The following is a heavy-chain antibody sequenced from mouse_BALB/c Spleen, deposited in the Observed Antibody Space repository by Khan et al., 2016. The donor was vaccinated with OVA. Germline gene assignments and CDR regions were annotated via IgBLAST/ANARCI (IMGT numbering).Heavy chain of an antibody. V-gene: IGHV2-2*02. CDR3: ARRCYDYGRGALFAY. D-gene: IGHD2-4*01. J-gene: IGHJ3*01. CDR2: IWSAGST. Sequence: QLEESGPGLVQPSQSLSITCTVSGFSLTNYSVHWVRQSPGKGLEWLGVIWSAGSTDYNAAFISRLTIRKDNSRSQVFFKMNSLQPNDTAIYYCARRCYDYGRGALFAYWGQGTLVTVAA. CDR1: GFSLTNYS.